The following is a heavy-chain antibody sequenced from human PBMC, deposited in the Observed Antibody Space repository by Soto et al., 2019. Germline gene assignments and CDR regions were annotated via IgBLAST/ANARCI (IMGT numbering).Heavy chain of an antibody. CDR2: IIPIFGTA. CDR3: ARDVQNTNWFDP. CDR1: GGTFSSYA. V-gene: IGHV1-69*13. J-gene: IGHJ5*02. D-gene: IGHD1-1*01. Sequence: SVKVSCKASGGTFSSYAISWVRQAPGQGLEWMGGIIPIFGTANYAQKFQGRVTITADESTSTAYMELSSLRSEDTAVYYCARDVQNTNWFDPRGQGTLVTVSS.